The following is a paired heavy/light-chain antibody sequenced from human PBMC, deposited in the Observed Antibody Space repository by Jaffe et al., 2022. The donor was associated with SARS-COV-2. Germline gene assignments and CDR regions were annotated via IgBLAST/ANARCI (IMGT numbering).Heavy chain of an antibody. CDR3: ARGGDYVWGSYRSHYFYGMDV. Sequence: EVQLVESGGGLVQQGGSLRLSCAVSGFTFSSYWMHWVRQAPGKGLVWVSRINNDGSTTTHADSVKDRFTISRDNAKNTLYLQMNSLRADDTAVYYCARGGDYVWGSYRSHYFYGMDVWGQGTAVTVSS. CDR2: INNDGSTT. J-gene: IGHJ6*02. D-gene: IGHD3-16*02. V-gene: IGHV3-74*01. CDR1: GFTFSSYW.
Light chain of an antibody. V-gene: IGKV3-20*01. CDR2: GAS. Sequence: EIVLTQSPGTVSLSPGERATLSCRASQSVSSSYLAWYQQKPGQAPRLLIYGASSRATGIPDRFSGSGSGTDFTLTISRLEPEDFAVYYCQQYGSSPAIGFGQGTRLEIK. J-gene: IGKJ5*01. CDR1: QSVSSSY. CDR3: QQYGSSPAIG.